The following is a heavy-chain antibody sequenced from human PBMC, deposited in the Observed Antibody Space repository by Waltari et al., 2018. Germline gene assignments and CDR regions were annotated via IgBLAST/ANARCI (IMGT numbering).Heavy chain of an antibody. CDR1: GFTFSSYS. Sequence: EVQLVESGGGLVKPGGSLRLSCAASGFTFSSYSMNWVRQAPGKGLEWVSSISSSSSYIYYADSVKGRFTISRDNAKNSLYLQMNSLRAEDTAVYYCARDGPYEAAPIDPWGQGTLVTVSS. CDR2: ISSSSSYI. J-gene: IGHJ5*02. CDR3: ARDGPYEAAPIDP. D-gene: IGHD6-6*01. V-gene: IGHV3-21*01.